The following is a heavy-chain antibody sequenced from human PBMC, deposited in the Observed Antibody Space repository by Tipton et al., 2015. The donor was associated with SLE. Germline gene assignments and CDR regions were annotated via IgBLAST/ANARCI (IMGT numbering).Heavy chain of an antibody. CDR1: GFIFSTYA. CDR2: ISGSGSRT. Sequence: SLRLSCAASGFIFSTYAMSWVRQAPGKGLEWVSGISGSGSRTYYADSVKGRFTISRDNSKNTLYLQMNSLRAEDTALYYCAHRGRYSGYEYYFDYWGQGTLVTVSS. V-gene: IGHV3-23*01. CDR3: AHRGRYSGYEYYFDY. J-gene: IGHJ4*02. D-gene: IGHD5-12*01.